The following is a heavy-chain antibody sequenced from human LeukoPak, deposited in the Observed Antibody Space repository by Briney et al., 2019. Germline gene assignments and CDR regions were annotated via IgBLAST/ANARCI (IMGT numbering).Heavy chain of an antibody. CDR3: AKGSCSSHICYYFYYMDV. Sequence: PGGSLRLSCASSGFPFSTYDMTWVRQAPGKAREWVSAIRVTDGSAYYADSVKGRFTISRDNSKNTLYLQMNSLRAEDTAKYYCAKGSCSSHICYYFYYMDVWGKGTTVTVSS. CDR2: IRVTDGSA. J-gene: IGHJ6*03. D-gene: IGHD2-2*01. V-gene: IGHV3-23*01. CDR1: GFPFSTYD.